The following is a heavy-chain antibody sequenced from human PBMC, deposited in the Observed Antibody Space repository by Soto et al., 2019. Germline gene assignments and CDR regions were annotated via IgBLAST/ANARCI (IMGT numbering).Heavy chain of an antibody. D-gene: IGHD3-3*01. CDR3: ARGQAFWTGYYRMPYYFDY. V-gene: IGHV4-61*01. CDR1: GYSVTSGSY. Sequence: SETLSLTCTVSGYSVTSGSYWGWFRQPPEKGLEYIGYLYYSGSTNYNPSLKSRVTISVDTPKNQFSLKLTSVTAADTAIYYCARGQAFWTGYYRMPYYFDYWGQGTLVTVSS. CDR2: LYYSGST. J-gene: IGHJ4*02.